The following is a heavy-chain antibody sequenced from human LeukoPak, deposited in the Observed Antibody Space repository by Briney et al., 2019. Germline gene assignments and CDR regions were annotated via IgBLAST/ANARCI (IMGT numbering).Heavy chain of an antibody. CDR1: GLTGSGNY. J-gene: IGHJ4*02. Sequence: GGSLRLSCAVSGLTGSGNYMSWIRQGPGKGLEWVSLIYSDDTTLYADSVKGRFTISRDISKNTLYLQMSSLRAEDTAVYYCARRAGGYSHPYDYWGQGVLVTVSS. V-gene: IGHV3-53*01. CDR3: ARRAGGYSHPYDY. CDR2: IYSDDTT. D-gene: IGHD4-23*01.